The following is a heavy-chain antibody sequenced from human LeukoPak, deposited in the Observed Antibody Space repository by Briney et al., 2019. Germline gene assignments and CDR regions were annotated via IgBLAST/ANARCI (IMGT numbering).Heavy chain of an antibody. V-gene: IGHV4-39*01. CDR3: ARRHRGYSYGYGDY. CDR1: XGSISSSSYY. CDR2: IYYSGST. D-gene: IGHD5-18*01. Sequence: SETLSLTCTVSXGSISSSSYYWGWIRQPPGKGLEWIGSIYYSGSTYYNPSLKSRVTISVDTSKNQFSLKLSSVTAADTAVYYCARRHRGYSYGYGDYWGQGTLVTVSS. J-gene: IGHJ4*02.